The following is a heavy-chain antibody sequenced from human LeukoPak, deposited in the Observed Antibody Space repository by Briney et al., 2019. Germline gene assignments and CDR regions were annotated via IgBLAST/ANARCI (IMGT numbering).Heavy chain of an antibody. J-gene: IGHJ3*02. CDR3: ARDKDFGRSGSYAFDI. V-gene: IGHV1-69*04. CDR1: GGTFSSYA. D-gene: IGHD3-22*01. Sequence: GASVKVSCKASGGTFSSYAFSWVRQAPGQGLEWMGRIIPVVSVADYAQKFQGRVTITADKSTSTAYMELSSLRSEDTGVYYCARDKDFGRSGSYAFDIWGLGTMVTVSS. CDR2: IIPVVSVA.